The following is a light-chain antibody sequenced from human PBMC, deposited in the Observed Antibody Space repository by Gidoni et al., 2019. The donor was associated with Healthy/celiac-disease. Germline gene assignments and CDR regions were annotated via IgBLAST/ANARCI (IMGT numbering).Light chain of an antibody. Sequence: DIVMTHSPATLSVSPGERATLSCRASQSVSSNLAWYQQKPGQAPRLLIYGASTRATGIPARFSGSGSGTEFTLTISSLQSEDFAVYYCQQYNNWPLTSGGGTKVEIK. CDR2: GAS. CDR1: QSVSSN. CDR3: QQYNNWPLT. V-gene: IGKV3-15*01. J-gene: IGKJ4*01.